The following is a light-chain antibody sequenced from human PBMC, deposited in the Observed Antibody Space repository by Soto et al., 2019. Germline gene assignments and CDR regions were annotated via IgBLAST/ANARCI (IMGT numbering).Light chain of an antibody. V-gene: IGLV2-23*02. CDR1: SSDIDVYDL. CDR3: CSYAGFTTYV. CDR2: GVS. Sequence: QSVLTQPASVSGSPGQSITISCTGTSSDIDVYDLVSWYRRYPGKAPKLMIYGVSKRPSGVSDRFSGSKSGKTDSLTISGLQTEDEADYYCCSYAGFTTYVFGSGTKVTVL. J-gene: IGLJ1*01.